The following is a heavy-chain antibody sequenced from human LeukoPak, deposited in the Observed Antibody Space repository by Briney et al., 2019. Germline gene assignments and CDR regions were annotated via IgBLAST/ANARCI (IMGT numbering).Heavy chain of an antibody. D-gene: IGHD6-19*01. V-gene: IGHV3-74*01. CDR3: ARGIGGWYNWFDP. Sequence: PGGSLRLSCAVSGFTFSTSWMHWVRRAPGKGLVWVSRINTGGTSTIYADSVKGRFTISRDDAKNTLYLQMNSLRAEDTAVYYCARGIGGWYNWFDPWGQGTLVTVSS. CDR2: INTGGTST. CDR1: GFTFSTSW. J-gene: IGHJ5*02.